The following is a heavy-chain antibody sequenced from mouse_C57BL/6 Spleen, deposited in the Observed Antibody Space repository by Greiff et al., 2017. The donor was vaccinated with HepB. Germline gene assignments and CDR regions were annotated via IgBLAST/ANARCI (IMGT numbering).Heavy chain of an antibody. Sequence: QVQLQQSGAELVRPGASVTLSCKASGYTFTDYEMHWVKQTPVHGLEWIGAIDPETGGTAYNQKFKGKAILTADKSSSTAYMELRSLTSEDSAVYYCTRDRDLLLYYYYCDYGGQGTTLTVYS. CDR1: GYTFTDYE. CDR2: IDPETGGT. D-gene: IGHD2-1*01. V-gene: IGHV1-15*01. J-gene: IGHJ2*01. CDR3: TRDRDLLLYYYYCDY.